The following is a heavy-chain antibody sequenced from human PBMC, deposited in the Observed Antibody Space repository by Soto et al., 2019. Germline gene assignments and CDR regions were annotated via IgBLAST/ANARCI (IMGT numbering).Heavy chain of an antibody. CDR2: ITPDGTEQ. Sequence: QVQLMESGGGVVQPGRSLRLSCAASGFTFNTYAMHWVRQAPGKGLEWVAVITPDGTEQYYADSVKGRFTISRDNSKNTLYLQMNSLGLEDMSIYHCAKRGILGAQGMAYFDLWGRGTLFTVSS. V-gene: IGHV3-30*18. J-gene: IGHJ2*01. D-gene: IGHD1-26*01. CDR3: AKRGILGAQGMAYFDL. CDR1: GFTFNTYA.